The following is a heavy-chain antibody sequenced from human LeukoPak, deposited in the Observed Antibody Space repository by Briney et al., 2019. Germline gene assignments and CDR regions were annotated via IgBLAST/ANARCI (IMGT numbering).Heavy chain of an antibody. V-gene: IGHV1-18*04. J-gene: IGHJ4*02. CDR2: ISAYNGST. CDR3: ARFLYPGPFDY. D-gene: IGHD1-1*01. Sequence: ASVKVSCKASGYTFTSYYMHWVRQAPGQGLEWMGWISAYNGSTNYAQKLQGRVTMTTDTSTSTAYMELRSLRSDDTAVYYCARFLYPGPFDYWGQGTLVTVSS. CDR1: GYTFTSYY.